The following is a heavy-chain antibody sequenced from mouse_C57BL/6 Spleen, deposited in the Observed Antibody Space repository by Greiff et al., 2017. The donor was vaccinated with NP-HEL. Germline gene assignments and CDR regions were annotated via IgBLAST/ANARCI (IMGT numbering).Heavy chain of an antibody. CDR3: ARSFDYDGFAY. CDR1: GYAFTNYL. CDR2: INPGSGGT. V-gene: IGHV1-54*01. Sequence: SGAELIRPGTSVKVSCKASGYAFTNYLIEWVKQRPGQGLEWIGVINPGSGGTNYNEKFKGKATLTADKSSSTAYMQLSSLTSEDSAVYFCARSFDYDGFAYWGQGTLVTVSA. D-gene: IGHD2-4*01. J-gene: IGHJ3*01.